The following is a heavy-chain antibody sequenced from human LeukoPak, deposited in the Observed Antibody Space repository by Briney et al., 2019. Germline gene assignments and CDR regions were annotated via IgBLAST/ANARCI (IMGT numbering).Heavy chain of an antibody. CDR3: ARLYGSGSHFLTPLVY. J-gene: IGHJ4*02. D-gene: IGHD3-10*01. CDR2: IYYSGST. CDR1: GGSISSSSYY. Sequence: SETLSLTCTVSGGSISSSSYYWDWIRQPPGKGLEWIGSIYYSGSTYYNPSLKSRVTISVDTSKNQFSLKLNSVTAADTALYYCARLYGSGSHFLTPLVYWGQGTLVTVSS. V-gene: IGHV4-39*01.